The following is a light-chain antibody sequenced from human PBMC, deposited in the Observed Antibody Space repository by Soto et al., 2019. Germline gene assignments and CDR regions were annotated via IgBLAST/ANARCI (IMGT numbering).Light chain of an antibody. CDR1: SSDVGGYNY. Sequence: QSALTQTASVSGSPGQSITISCTGPSSDVGGYNYVSWYQQHPGQAPKLMIYDVSNRPSGVSNRFSGSKSGNTASLTISGLQADDEADYYCSSYTSSILFGGGTKLTFL. CDR3: SSYTSSIL. V-gene: IGLV2-14*01. J-gene: IGLJ2*01. CDR2: DVS.